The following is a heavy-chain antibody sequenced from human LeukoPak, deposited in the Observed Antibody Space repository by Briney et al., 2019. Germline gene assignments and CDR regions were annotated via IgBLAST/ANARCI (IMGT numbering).Heavy chain of an antibody. V-gene: IGHV3-74*01. CDR1: GFTFSNYW. CDR3: ARNHYGSVDY. D-gene: IGHD3-10*01. J-gene: IGHJ4*02. Sequence: PGGSLRLSCAASGFTFSNYWMSWVRQAPGKGLVWASRVNGDGSATNYADSVKGRFTISRDNAKNTLYLQMNSLRPEDTAVYYCARNHYGSVDYWGQGTLVTVSS. CDR2: VNGDGSAT.